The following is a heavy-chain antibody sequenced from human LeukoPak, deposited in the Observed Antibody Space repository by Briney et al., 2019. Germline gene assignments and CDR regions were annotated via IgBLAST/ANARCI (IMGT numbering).Heavy chain of an antibody. CDR1: GFTFSSYG. J-gene: IGHJ4*02. Sequence: GRSLRLSCAASGFTFSSYGMHWVRQAPGKGLEWVAVIWYDGSNKYYADSVKGRFTISRDSSKNTLYLQMNSLRAEDTAVYYCARGLYYYDSSGYYSAYWGQGTLVTVSS. D-gene: IGHD3-22*01. V-gene: IGHV3-33*01. CDR3: ARGLYYYDSSGYYSAY. CDR2: IWYDGSNK.